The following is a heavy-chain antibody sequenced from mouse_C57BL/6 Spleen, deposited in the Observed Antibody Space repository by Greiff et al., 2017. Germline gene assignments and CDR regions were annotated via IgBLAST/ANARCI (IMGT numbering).Heavy chain of an antibody. CDR3: TRRGKNWDLYWYFDV. J-gene: IGHJ1*03. CDR2: IDPETGGT. V-gene: IGHV1-15*01. D-gene: IGHD4-1*01. Sequence: VQLQQSGAELVRPGASVTLSCKASGYTFTDYEMHWVKQTPVHGLEWIGAIDPETGGTAYNQKFKGKAILTADKSSSTAYMELRSLTSEDSAVYYCTRRGKNWDLYWYFDVGGTGTTVTVSS. CDR1: GYTFTDYE.